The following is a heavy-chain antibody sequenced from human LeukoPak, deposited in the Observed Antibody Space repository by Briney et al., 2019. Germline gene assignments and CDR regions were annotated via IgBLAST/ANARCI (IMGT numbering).Heavy chain of an antibody. J-gene: IGHJ4*02. CDR1: GFTFSSYA. Sequence: GGSLRLSCAASGFTFSSYAMSWVRQAPGKGLEWVSAISGSGGSTYYADSGKGRFTISRDNSKNTLYLQMNSLRAEDTAVYYCAKGLHGPLWFGGNDYWGQGTLVTVSS. D-gene: IGHD3-10*01. CDR3: AKGLHGPLWFGGNDY. CDR2: ISGSGGST. V-gene: IGHV3-23*01.